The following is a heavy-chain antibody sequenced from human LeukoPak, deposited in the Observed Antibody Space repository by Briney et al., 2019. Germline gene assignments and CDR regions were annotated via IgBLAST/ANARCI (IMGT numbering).Heavy chain of an antibody. V-gene: IGHV3-23*01. J-gene: IGHJ4*02. D-gene: IGHD3-10*01. Sequence: PGGSLRLSCAASGFTVSSNYMSWVRQAPGKGLEWVSSISGSGGSTYYADSVKGRFTISRDNSKNTLYLQMNSLRAEDTAVYYCAKDWDYYGSGSYSDYWGQGTLVTVSS. CDR2: ISGSGGST. CDR1: GFTVSSNY. CDR3: AKDWDYYGSGSYSDY.